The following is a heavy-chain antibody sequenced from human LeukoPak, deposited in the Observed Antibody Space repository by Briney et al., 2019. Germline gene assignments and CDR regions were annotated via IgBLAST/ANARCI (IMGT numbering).Heavy chain of an antibody. V-gene: IGHV3-33*01. D-gene: IGHD3-22*01. Sequence: GGSLRLSCAASGFTFSNYGMHWVRQAPGTGLEWVALIWYDGSDKYYADSVKGRFTISRDNSKSTLYLQMNSLRAEDTAVYYCAGGNYDSSGSFDYWGQGTLVTVSS. J-gene: IGHJ4*02. CDR2: IWYDGSDK. CDR1: GFTFSNYG. CDR3: AGGNYDSSGSFDY.